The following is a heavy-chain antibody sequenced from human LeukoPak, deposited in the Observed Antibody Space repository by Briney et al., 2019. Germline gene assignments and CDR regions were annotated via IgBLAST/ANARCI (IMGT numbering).Heavy chain of an antibody. CDR3: ARGGQWELLWNFDY. D-gene: IGHD1-26*01. Sequence: GGSLRLSCAASGFTFSSYGMHWVRQAPGKGLEWVAVIWYDGSNKYYADSVKGRITISRDNSKNTLYLQMNSLRAEDTAVYYCARGGQWELLWNFDYWGQGTLITVSS. CDR2: IWYDGSNK. J-gene: IGHJ4*02. V-gene: IGHV3-33*01. CDR1: GFTFSSYG.